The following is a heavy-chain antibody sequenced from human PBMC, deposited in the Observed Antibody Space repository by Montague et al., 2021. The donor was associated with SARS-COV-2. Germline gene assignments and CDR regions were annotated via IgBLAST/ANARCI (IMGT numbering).Heavy chain of an antibody. CDR3: ARVGRQHLVRLSGMDV. D-gene: IGHD6-13*01. J-gene: IGHJ6*02. V-gene: IGHV4-39*07. CDR1: GGSISSNSYY. CDR2: ICYSGST. Sequence: SETLSLTCTVSGGSISSNSYYWVWLRPPPGKGLEWIRSICYSGSTYSTPSLKSRVTISIDTSKNPFSLKLGSVTAADTAVCYGARVGRQHLVRLSGMDVWGQGTTVTVSS.